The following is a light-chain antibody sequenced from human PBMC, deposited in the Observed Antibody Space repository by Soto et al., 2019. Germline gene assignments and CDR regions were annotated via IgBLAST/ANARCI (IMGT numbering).Light chain of an antibody. Sequence: QSALTQPASVSGSPGQSITISCPGTSSDVGGYKYVSWYQQHPDKAPKLIIFEVRNRPSGISSRFSGYKSGNTASLTISGLQAEDEADYYCASYTSSSTSVIFGRGTKLTVL. CDR1: SSDVGGYKY. CDR3: ASYTSSSTSVI. CDR2: EVR. J-gene: IGLJ2*01. V-gene: IGLV2-14*01.